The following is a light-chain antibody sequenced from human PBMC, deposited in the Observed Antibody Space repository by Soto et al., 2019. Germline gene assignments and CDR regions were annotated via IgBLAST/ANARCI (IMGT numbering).Light chain of an antibody. J-gene: IGKJ1*01. CDR3: QQYYDWPWT. CDR1: QSVSSN. V-gene: IGKV3-15*01. CDR2: GAS. Sequence: EIVMTQSPSTLSVYPVERATVSWRASQSVSSNLACYQQKPGQAPRLLIYGASTRATDIPPRFSGSGSGTEFTLTISSLQSEDFAVYYCQQYYDWPWTFGQGTKVDIK.